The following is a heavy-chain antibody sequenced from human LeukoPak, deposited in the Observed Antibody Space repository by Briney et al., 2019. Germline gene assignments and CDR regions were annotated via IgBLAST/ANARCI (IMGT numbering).Heavy chain of an antibody. CDR2: IYTSGST. D-gene: IGHD6-6*01. V-gene: IGHV4-4*07. J-gene: IGHJ6*03. CDR1: GVSISSHS. CDR3: ARGEAARRNYYYYYMDV. Sequence: PWETLSLTCIVSGVSISSHSWSWVRQPAGKGLEWIGRIYTSGSTNYNPSLKSRVTISGDNSKNQFSLKLTSVTAADTAVYYCARGEAARRNYYYYYMDVWGKGITVTVS.